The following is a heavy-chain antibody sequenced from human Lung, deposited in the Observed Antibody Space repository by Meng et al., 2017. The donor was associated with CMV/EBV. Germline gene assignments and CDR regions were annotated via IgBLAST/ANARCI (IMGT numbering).Heavy chain of an antibody. D-gene: IGHD2-8*01. CDR1: GSSISSGYY. J-gene: IGHJ3*02. CDR2: IYHSGST. CDR3: ARDGRYCTNCVCSYDAFDI. V-gene: IGHV4-38-2*02. Sequence: SXTXSLXCTVSGSSISSGYYWGWIRQPPGKGLEWIGSIYHSGSTYYNPSLKSRVTISVDTSKNQFSLKLTSVTAADTAVYYCARDGRYCTNCVCSYDAFDIWXQGKXVTVSS.